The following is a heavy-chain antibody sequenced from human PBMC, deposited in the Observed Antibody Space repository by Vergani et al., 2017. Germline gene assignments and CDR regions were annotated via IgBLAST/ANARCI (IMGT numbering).Heavy chain of an antibody. CDR2: IYHSGST. Sequence: QAQLQESGPGLVKPSGTLSLTCAVSGGSISSSNWWSWVRQPPGKGLEWIGEIYHSGSTNYNPSLKSRVTISVDKSKNQFSLKLSSVTAADTAVYYCARVGWNDPKSNPGDYWGQGTLVTVSS. D-gene: IGHD1-1*01. CDR3: ARVGWNDPKSNPGDY. V-gene: IGHV4-4*02. J-gene: IGHJ4*02. CDR1: GGSISSSNW.